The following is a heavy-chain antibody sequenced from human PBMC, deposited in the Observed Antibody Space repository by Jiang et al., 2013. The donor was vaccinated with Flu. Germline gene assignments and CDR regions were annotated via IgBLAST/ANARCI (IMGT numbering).Heavy chain of an antibody. J-gene: IGHJ4*02. D-gene: IGHD4-23*01. CDR3: ARHVSTMTTVGGEFDY. V-gene: IGHV5-10-1*01. CDR1: GYSFTSYW. Sequence: GAEVKKPGESLRISCKGSGYSFTSYWISWVRQMPGKGLEWMGRIDPSDSYTNYSPSFQGHVTISADKSISTAYLQWSSLKASDTAMYYCARHVSTMTTVGGEFDYWGQGTLVTVSS. CDR2: IDPSDSYT.